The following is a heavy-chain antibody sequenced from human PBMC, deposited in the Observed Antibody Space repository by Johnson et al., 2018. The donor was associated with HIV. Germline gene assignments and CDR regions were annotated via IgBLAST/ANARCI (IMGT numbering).Heavy chain of an antibody. Sequence: VQLVESGGGVVQPGRSLRLSCAASGFTLSSYAMHWVRQAPGKGLEWVSSISGSGGSTYYADSVKGRFTISRDNSKNTLYLQMNSLRAEDTAVYYCARSPEGDAFDIWGQGTMVTVSS. CDR1: GFTLSSYA. J-gene: IGHJ3*02. D-gene: IGHD1-26*01. V-gene: IGHV3-23*04. CDR2: ISGSGGST. CDR3: ARSPEGDAFDI.